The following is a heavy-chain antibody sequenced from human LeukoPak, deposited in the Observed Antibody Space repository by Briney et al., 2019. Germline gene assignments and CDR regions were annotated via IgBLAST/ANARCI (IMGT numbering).Heavy chain of an antibody. CDR2: IYYSGNT. D-gene: IGHD1/OR15-1a*01. Sequence: SETLSLTCTVSGGSTSFYCWSWIRQPPGKGLEWIGYIYYSGNTNYNPSLKSPVSISVDTSKNQFSLKLSSVTAADTAVYYCARGPTRYYFDYWGQGILVTVSS. CDR3: ARGPTRYYFDY. CDR1: GGSTSFYC. V-gene: IGHV4-59*01. J-gene: IGHJ4*02.